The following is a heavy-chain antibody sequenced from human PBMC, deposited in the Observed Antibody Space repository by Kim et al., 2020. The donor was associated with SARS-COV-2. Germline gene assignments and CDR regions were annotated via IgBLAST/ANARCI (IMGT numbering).Heavy chain of an antibody. D-gene: IGHD3-9*01. J-gene: IGHJ5*02. CDR1: GGSISSSSYY. Sequence: SETLSLTCTVSGGSISSSSYYWGWIRQPPGKGLEWIGSIYYSGSTYYNPSLKSRVTISVDTSKNQFSLKLSSVTAADTAVYYCTRQGWGYDILTGYFSRPFDPWGQGTLVTVSS. CDR2: IYYSGST. CDR3: TRQGWGYDILTGYFSRPFDP. V-gene: IGHV4-39*01.